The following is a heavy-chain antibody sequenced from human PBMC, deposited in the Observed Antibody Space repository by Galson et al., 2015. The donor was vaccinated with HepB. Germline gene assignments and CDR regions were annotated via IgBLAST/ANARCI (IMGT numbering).Heavy chain of an antibody. V-gene: IGHV3-48*02. CDR3: ARELALERRLSWFDP. J-gene: IGHJ5*02. Sequence: SLRLSCAASGFTFSSYSMNWVRQAPGKELEWVSYISSSSSTIYYVDSVKGRFTISRDNAKNSLYLQMNSLRDEDTAVYYCARELALERRLSWFDPWGQGTLVTVSS. CDR2: ISSSSSTI. D-gene: IGHD1-1*01. CDR1: GFTFSSYS.